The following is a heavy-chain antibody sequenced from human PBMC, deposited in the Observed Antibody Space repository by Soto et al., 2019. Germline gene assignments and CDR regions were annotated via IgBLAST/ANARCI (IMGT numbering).Heavy chain of an antibody. J-gene: IGHJ4*01. CDR2: IIATFGTA. CDR3: ARGGDVVALCRKEYFHY. CDR1: GVTFSKCC. V-gene: IGHV1-69*06. Sequence: SVKVSCKTSGVTFSKCCFSWVRQARGQSLEWMGGIIATFGTADYPQKFQDRETITADITTIATFLELSRLKSKHTAVYYLARGGDVVALCRKEYFHYWG. D-gene: IGHD5-12*01.